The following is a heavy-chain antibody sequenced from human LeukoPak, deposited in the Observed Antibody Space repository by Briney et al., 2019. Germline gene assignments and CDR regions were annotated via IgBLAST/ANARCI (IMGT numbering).Heavy chain of an antibody. CDR3: ARAPIVGATPFDY. Sequence: GRSLRLSCAASGFTFSSYAMHWVRQAPGKGLEWVAVISYDGSNKYYADSVKGRFTISRDNSKNTPYLQMNSLRAEDTAVYYCARAPIVGATPFDYWGQGTLVTVSS. V-gene: IGHV3-30*01. D-gene: IGHD1-26*01. CDR1: GFTFSSYA. CDR2: ISYDGSNK. J-gene: IGHJ4*02.